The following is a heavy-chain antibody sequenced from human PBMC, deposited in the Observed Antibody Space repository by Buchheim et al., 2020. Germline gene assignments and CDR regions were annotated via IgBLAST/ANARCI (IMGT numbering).Heavy chain of an antibody. CDR3: TTDPITIFGVVIDIGGEFDY. V-gene: IGHV3-15*01. Sequence: EVQLVESGGGLVKPGGSLRLSCAASGFTFSNAWMSWARQAPGKGMEWVGRVKSKTDGGPTEYAASVTGRFTISRDDSTNTLYLQMNSLKTEDTAVYYCTTDPITIFGVVIDIGGEFDYWGQGTL. D-gene: IGHD3-3*01. J-gene: IGHJ4*02. CDR1: GFTFSNAW. CDR2: VKSKTDGGPT.